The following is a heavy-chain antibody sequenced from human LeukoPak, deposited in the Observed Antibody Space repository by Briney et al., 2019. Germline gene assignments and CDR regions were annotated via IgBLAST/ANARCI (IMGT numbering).Heavy chain of an antibody. D-gene: IGHD1-26*01. J-gene: IGHJ3*02. CDR1: GGTFSSYA. Sequence: GASVKVSCKASGGTFSSYAISWVRQAPGQGLEWMGWINPGSGGTKYAQTFQGRVTMTRDTSIRTAYMELSTLRNDDTAVYYCVRAREDAFDIWGQGTMVTVSS. CDR3: VRAREDAFDI. V-gene: IGHV1-2*02. CDR2: INPGSGGT.